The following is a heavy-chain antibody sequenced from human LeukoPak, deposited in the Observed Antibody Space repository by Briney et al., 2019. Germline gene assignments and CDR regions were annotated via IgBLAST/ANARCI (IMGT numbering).Heavy chain of an antibody. CDR1: GFTFSSYW. V-gene: IGHV3-21*01. CDR3: ASLRLGYYDFWSGTDFDY. Sequence: GGSLRLSCAASGFTFSSYWMSWVRQAPGKGLEWVSSISSSSSYIYYADSVKGRFTISRDNAKNSLYLQMNSLRAEDTAVYYCASLRLGYYDFWSGTDFDYWGQGTLVTVSS. J-gene: IGHJ4*02. CDR2: ISSSSSYI. D-gene: IGHD3-3*01.